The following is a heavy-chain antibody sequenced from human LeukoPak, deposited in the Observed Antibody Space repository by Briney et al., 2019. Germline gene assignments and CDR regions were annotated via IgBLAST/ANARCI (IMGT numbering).Heavy chain of an antibody. Sequence: PGGSLRLSCAASGFTFSDYYMSWIRQAPGKGLEWVANIKQDGSEKYYVDSVKGRFTISRDNAKNSLYLQMNSLRAEDTAVYYCARDETYYYYYMDVWGKGTTVTISS. CDR1: GFTFSDYY. CDR3: ARDETYYYYYMDV. J-gene: IGHJ6*03. CDR2: IKQDGSEK. V-gene: IGHV3-7*01.